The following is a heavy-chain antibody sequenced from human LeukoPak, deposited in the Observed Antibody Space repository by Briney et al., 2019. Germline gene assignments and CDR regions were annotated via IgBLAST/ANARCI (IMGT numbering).Heavy chain of an antibody. CDR2: IWYDGSNK. D-gene: IGHD6-13*01. J-gene: IGHJ4*02. V-gene: IGHV3-33*08. CDR3: AREGYSNYDY. CDR1: GFTFSSYW. Sequence: GGSLRLSCAASGFTFSSYWMNWARQAPGKGLEWVAVIWYDGSNKYYADSVKGRFTISRDNSKNTLYLQMNSLRAEDTAVYYCAREGYSNYDYWGQGTLVTVSS.